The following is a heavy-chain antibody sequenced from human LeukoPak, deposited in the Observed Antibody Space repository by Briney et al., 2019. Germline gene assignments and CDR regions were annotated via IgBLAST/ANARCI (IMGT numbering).Heavy chain of an antibody. CDR3: AGNPRYCSGGSCDEAGSPNWFDP. CDR2: ISAYNGNT. CDR1: GYTFTSYG. J-gene: IGHJ5*02. D-gene: IGHD2-15*01. V-gene: IGHV1-18*01. Sequence: ASVKVSCKASGYTFTSYGISWVRQAPGQGLEWMGWISAYNGNTNYAQKLQGRVTMTTDTSTSTAYMELRSLRSDATAVYYCAGNPRYCSGGSCDEAGSPNWFDPWGQGTLVTVSA.